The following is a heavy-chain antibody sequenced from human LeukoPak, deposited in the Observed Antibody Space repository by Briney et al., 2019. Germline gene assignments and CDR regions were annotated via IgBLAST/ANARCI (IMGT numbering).Heavy chain of an antibody. CDR3: ARDHYGSGSYRDY. V-gene: IGHV3-20*04. CDR2: INWNGGST. J-gene: IGHJ4*02. D-gene: IGHD3-10*01. CDR1: GFTFSSYG. Sequence: PGGSLRLSCAASGFTFSSYGMHWVRQAPGKGLEWVSGINWNGGSTGYADSVKGRFTISRDNAKNSLYLQMNSLRAEDTALYYCARDHYGSGSYRDYWGQGTLVTVSS.